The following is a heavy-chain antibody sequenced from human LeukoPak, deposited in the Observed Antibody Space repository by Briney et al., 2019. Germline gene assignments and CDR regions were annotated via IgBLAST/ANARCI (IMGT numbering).Heavy chain of an antibody. CDR1: GYTFTDYY. J-gene: IGHJ3*02. Sequence: ASVKVSCKASGYTFTDYYMHWVRQAPGQGLEWMGWINLNSGGTGYALKFQGRVMMTRDTSISTAYMEPSRLRSDDTAVYYCARDYLWGGSDAFDMWGQGTMVIVSS. CDR2: INLNSGGT. D-gene: IGHD3-16*01. V-gene: IGHV1-2*02. CDR3: ARDYLWGGSDAFDM.